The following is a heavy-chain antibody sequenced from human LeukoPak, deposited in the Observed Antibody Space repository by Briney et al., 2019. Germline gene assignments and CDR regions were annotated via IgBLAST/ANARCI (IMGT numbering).Heavy chain of an antibody. CDR3: ARDSSAMFDY. CDR2: IYYSGST. CDR1: GGSISSGGYY. J-gene: IGHJ4*02. V-gene: IGHV4-31*03. D-gene: IGHD2-2*01. Sequence: SQTLSLTCTVSGGSISSGGYYWSWIRQHPGKGLEWIGYIYYSGSTYYNPFLKSRVTISVDTSKNQFSLQLNSVTPEDTAVYYCARDSSAMFDYWGQGTLVTVSS.